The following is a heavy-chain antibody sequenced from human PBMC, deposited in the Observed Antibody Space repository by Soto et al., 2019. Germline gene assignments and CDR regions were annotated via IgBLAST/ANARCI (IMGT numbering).Heavy chain of an antibody. V-gene: IGHV3-72*01. CDR2: TRNKANSYTT. Sequence: PGGSLRLSCAASGFTFSDHYMDWVRQAPGKGLEWVGRTRNKANSYTTEYAASVKGRFTISRDDSKNSLYLQMNSLKTEDTAVYYCARVSSGWYDAFDIWGQGTMVTV. CDR1: GFTFSDHY. CDR3: ARVSSGWYDAFDI. D-gene: IGHD6-19*01. J-gene: IGHJ3*02.